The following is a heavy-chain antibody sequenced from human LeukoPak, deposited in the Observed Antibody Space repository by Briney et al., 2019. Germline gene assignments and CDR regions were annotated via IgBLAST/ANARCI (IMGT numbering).Heavy chain of an antibody. D-gene: IGHD1-26*01. V-gene: IGHV1-18*01. Sequence: ASVKVSCKASGGTFSSYAISWVRQAPGQGLEWMAWISAYNGNTNYAQKLQGRVTLTIDTSSSTVYMELRSLRSDDTAVYYCARGTRTMTGGSFPFDYWGQGTLVTVSS. CDR3: ARGTRTMTGGSFPFDY. CDR1: GGTFSSYA. J-gene: IGHJ4*02. CDR2: ISAYNGNT.